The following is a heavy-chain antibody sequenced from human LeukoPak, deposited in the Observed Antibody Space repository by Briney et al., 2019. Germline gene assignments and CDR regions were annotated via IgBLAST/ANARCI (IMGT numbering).Heavy chain of an antibody. J-gene: IGHJ3*02. CDR2: ISSSSSYI. CDR1: GFTFSSYS. V-gene: IGHV3-21*04. CDR3: TKENLDYHNAFDI. D-gene: IGHD3-22*01. Sequence: PGGSLRLSCAASGFTFSSYSMNWVRQAPGKGLEWVSSISSSSSYIYYADSVKGRFTISRDNSKNTLYLQMNSLRAEDTAVYYCTKENLDYHNAFDIWGQGTMVTVSS.